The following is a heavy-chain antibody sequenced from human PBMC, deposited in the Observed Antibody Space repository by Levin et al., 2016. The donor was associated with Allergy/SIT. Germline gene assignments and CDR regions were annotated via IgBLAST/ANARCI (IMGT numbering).Heavy chain of an antibody. CDR1: GYTFTSYG. D-gene: IGHD2-2*02. J-gene: IGHJ6*02. V-gene: IGHV1-18*01. Sequence: ASVKVSCKASGYTFTSYGISWVRQAPGQGLEWMGWISAYNGNTNYAQKLQGRVTMTTDTSTSTAYMELRSLRSDDTAVYYCARDIRRRPRRGYYYYYYGMDVWGQGTTVTVSS. CDR2: ISAYNGNT. CDR3: ARDIRRRPRRGYYYYYYGMDV.